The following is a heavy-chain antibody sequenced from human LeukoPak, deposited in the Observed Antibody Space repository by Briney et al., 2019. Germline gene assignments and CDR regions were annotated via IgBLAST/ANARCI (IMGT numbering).Heavy chain of an antibody. CDR2: IIPILGIA. CDR3: AGGQDFYYYYGMDV. V-gene: IGHV1-69*04. CDR1: GGTFSSYA. J-gene: IGHJ6*02. Sequence: SVKVSCKASGGTFSSYAISWVRQAPGQGLEWMGRIIPILGIANYAQKFQGRVTITADKSTSTAYMELSSLRSEDTAVYYCAGGQDFYYYYGMDVWGQGTTVAVSS.